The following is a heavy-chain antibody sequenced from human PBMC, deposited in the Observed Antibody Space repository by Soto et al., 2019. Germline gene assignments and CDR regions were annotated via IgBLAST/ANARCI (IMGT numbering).Heavy chain of an antibody. J-gene: IGHJ4*02. CDR3: ARGGSGYIWFNEY. V-gene: IGHV1-69*01. CDR1: GGLFSSYA. D-gene: IGHD3-22*01. Sequence: QDQLVQSGAEVKKPGSSGNVSCKASGGLFSSYAISWLRQAPGQGLEWMGGIIPIFGTANYAQKFQGRVTITADESANTAYMELSSLRSEDTAMYSWARGGSGYIWFNEYWGQGTLVTVSS. CDR2: IIPIFGTA.